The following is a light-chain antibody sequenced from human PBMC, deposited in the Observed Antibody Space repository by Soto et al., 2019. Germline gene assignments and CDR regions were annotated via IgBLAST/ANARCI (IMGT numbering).Light chain of an antibody. J-gene: IGLJ1*01. CDR3: CSYAGSYTYV. V-gene: IGLV2-11*01. Sequence: QSALTQPRSVSGSPVQSVTISCTGTRSDVGGYNYVSWYQQHPGKAPKLIIYDVSKRPSGVPDRFSGSKSGNTASMTISGLQAEAEADYYCCSYAGSYTYVFGTGTK. CDR1: RSDVGGYNY. CDR2: DVS.